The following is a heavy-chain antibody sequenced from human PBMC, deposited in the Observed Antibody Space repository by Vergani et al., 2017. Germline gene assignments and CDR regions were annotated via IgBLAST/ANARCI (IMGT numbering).Heavy chain of an antibody. Sequence: VQLVQSGAEVKTSGASVKVSCKTCGYIFTNYGISWAREAPGEGLEGRGWISAYNGDTKYAQKLEGRVTITRDTSTDTGYMELRSLRPDDTAVYYWARVHGDYAPPGDGRIDWGQGTLVTVSS. D-gene: IGHD4-17*01. V-gene: IGHV1-18*01. CDR3: ARVHGDYAPPGDGRID. CDR1: GYIFTNYG. CDR2: ISAYNGDT. J-gene: IGHJ4*02.